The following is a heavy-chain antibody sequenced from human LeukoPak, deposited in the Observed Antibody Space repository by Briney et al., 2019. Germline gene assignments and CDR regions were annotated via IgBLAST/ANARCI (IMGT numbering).Heavy chain of an antibody. D-gene: IGHD3-10*01. V-gene: IGHV3-30*18. CDR2: ISYDGSNK. CDR1: GFTFDDYG. CDR3: AKTGLWFGELRGDYFDY. J-gene: IGHJ4*02. Sequence: GGSLRLSCAASGFTFDDYGMHWVRQAPGKGLEWVAVISYDGSNKYYADSVKGRFTISRDNSKNTLYLQMNSLRAEDTAVYYCAKTGLWFGELRGDYFDYWGQGTLVTVSS.